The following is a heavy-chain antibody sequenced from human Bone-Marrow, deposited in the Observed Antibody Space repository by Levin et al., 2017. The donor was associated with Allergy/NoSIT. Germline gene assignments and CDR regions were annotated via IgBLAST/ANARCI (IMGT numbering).Heavy chain of an antibody. CDR2: ISSSGETK. V-gene: IGHV3-11*01. D-gene: IGHD2-21*01. CDR3: ATLSAYYDGHFDS. Sequence: HGESLKISCAASGFSFSDKYMSWVRQAPGKGLEWISYISSSGETKFYADSLKGRFIISRDNAKNSLFLQMNSLRVEDTAVYYCATLSAYYDGHFDSWGQGALVTVSS. J-gene: IGHJ4*02. CDR1: GFSFSDKY.